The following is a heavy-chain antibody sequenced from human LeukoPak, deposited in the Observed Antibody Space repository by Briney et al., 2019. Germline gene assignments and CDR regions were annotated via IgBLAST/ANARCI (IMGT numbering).Heavy chain of an antibody. CDR1: GGSIRDYY. Sequence: SETLSLTCTVSGGSIRDYYWSWIRQPPGRGLEWIGYIYYSGTTNYNPSLKSRITISVDTSKNQLSLKLSSVTAADTGVYFCARLGSMVRGVIIGYGMDVWGQGTTVTVSS. V-gene: IGHV4-59*01. CDR2: IYYSGTT. D-gene: IGHD3-10*01. CDR3: ARLGSMVRGVIIGYGMDV. J-gene: IGHJ6*02.